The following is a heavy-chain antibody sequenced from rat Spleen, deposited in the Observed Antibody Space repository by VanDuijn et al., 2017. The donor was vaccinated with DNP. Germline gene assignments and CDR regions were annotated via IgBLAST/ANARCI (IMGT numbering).Heavy chain of an antibody. V-gene: IGHV5-19*01. Sequence: EVQLVESGGGLVQPGRSLKLSCAASGFTFSNYDMAWVRQAPTKGLEWVASISPSGGSTYYRDSVKGRFTISRDNAKSTLYLQMDSLRSEDTATYYCATHIYGSYYYAMDAWGQGTSVTVSS. CDR2: ISPSGGST. CDR1: GFTFSNYD. CDR3: ATHIYGSYYYAMDA. J-gene: IGHJ4*01. D-gene: IGHD1-3*01.